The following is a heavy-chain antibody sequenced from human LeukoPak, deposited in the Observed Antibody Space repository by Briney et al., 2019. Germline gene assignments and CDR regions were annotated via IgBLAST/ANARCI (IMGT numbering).Heavy chain of an antibody. V-gene: IGHV4-34*01. CDR1: GGSFRGYY. CDR3: AVEQGVDY. J-gene: IGHJ4*02. D-gene: IGHD6-13*01. Sequence: SETLSLTCAVYGGSFRGYYWSWIRQPPGKGLEWIGEINHSGSTNYNPSLKSRVTISVDTSKNQFSLKLSSVTAADTAVYYCAVEQGVDYWGQGTLVTVSS. CDR2: INHSGST.